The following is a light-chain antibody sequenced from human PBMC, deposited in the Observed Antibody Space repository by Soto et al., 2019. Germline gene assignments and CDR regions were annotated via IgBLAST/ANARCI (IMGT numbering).Light chain of an antibody. Sequence: DIQMTQSPSSLSASVGDRVTITCQASQDISTYLNWYQQKPGKAPKLLIYGASNLETGVPSGFSGSGSGTHFTFTIISLQPEDVATYYCQQYDTPPLTFGQGTRLDIK. V-gene: IGKV1-33*01. CDR3: QQYDTPPLT. CDR2: GAS. CDR1: QDISTY. J-gene: IGKJ5*01.